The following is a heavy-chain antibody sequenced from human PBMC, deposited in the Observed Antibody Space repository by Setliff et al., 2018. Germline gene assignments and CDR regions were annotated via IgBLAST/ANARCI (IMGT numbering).Heavy chain of an antibody. D-gene: IGHD2-2*01. J-gene: IGHJ5*02. CDR1: GFTFSSYA. V-gene: IGHV3-30*04. CDR3: ARGVYCSSTSCSPGLNWFDP. CDR2: ISYDGSNK. Sequence: GGSLRLSCAASGFTFSSYAMHWVRQAPGKGLEWVAVISYDGSNKYYADSVKGRFTISRDNSKNTLYLQMNSLRAEDTAVYYCARGVYCSSTSCSPGLNWFDPWGQGTLVTVSS.